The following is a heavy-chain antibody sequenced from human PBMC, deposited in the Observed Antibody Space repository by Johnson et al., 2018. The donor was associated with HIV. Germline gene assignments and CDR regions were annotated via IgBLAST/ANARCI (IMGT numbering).Heavy chain of an antibody. Sequence: QEQLVESGGNVVQPGRSQRLSCAASGFTFSDYSMHWVRQAPGKELEWVAIISNDGSNTYFADSVKGRFTISRDNFKNTVYLQMNSLRTVDTAVYYWARGYTWNDVSIWGKGTMVTVSS. D-gene: IGHD1-1*01. CDR3: ARGYTWNDVSI. CDR1: GFTFSDYS. J-gene: IGHJ3*02. V-gene: IGHV3-30*01. CDR2: ISNDGSNT.